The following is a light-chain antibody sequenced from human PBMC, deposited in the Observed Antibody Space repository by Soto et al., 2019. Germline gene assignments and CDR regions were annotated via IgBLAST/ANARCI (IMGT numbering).Light chain of an antibody. CDR3: QQSYSNLRT. CDR1: QSISSY. J-gene: IGKJ4*01. CDR2: AAP. V-gene: IGKV1-39*01. Sequence: IQMTQSPSSLSAAVGDRVPFTCRASQSISSYLNWYQQTQGKAPKILIYAAPSLQSGVPSRFSGSGSGTDFTLPLSSLQPEDFETYYCQQSYSNLRTFGGGTKVDI.